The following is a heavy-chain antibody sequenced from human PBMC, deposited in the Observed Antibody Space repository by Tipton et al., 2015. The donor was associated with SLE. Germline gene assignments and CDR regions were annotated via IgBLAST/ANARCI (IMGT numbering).Heavy chain of an antibody. CDR1: EFTVSDIY. V-gene: IGHV3-66*01. Sequence: SLRLSCAASEFTVSDIYMTWVRQAPGQGLEWVPLVSSGGSTYYADSVKGRFTISRDNSKDTLYLQMSSLRAEDTAVYYCAGGPNWDGHGLYFNLWGQGTLVTVSP. CDR2: VSSGGST. J-gene: IGHJ5*02. CDR3: AGGPNWDGHGLYFNL. D-gene: IGHD1-1*01.